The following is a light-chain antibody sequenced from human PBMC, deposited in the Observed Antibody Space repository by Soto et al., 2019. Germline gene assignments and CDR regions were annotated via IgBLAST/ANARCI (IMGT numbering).Light chain of an antibody. CDR2: GAS. CDR1: QSVSSH. CDR3: QQRSNWPT. Sequence: EVVMTHSPAALSMSPRERTNLPCRASQSVSSHLAWYQQKPGQAPRPLIYGASTRATAIPARFSGSASGPDFTLTISRLEPEDFAVYYCQQRSNWPTFGQGTKVDI. J-gene: IGKJ1*01. V-gene: IGKV3-11*01.